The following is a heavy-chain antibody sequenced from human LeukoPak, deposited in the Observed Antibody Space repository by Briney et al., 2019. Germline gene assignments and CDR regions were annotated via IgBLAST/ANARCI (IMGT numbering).Heavy chain of an antibody. J-gene: IGHJ3*02. Sequence: GGSLRLSCAASVFTFSNAWVSWVRQAPGKGLEWVGRIKSKTDGGTTDYAAPVKGRFTISRDDSKNTLYLQMNSLKTEDTAVYYCTTDSWALYTVKDAFDIWGQGTMVTVSS. CDR1: VFTFSNAW. V-gene: IGHV3-15*01. CDR3: TTDSWALYTVKDAFDI. CDR2: IKSKTDGGTT. D-gene: IGHD4-17*01.